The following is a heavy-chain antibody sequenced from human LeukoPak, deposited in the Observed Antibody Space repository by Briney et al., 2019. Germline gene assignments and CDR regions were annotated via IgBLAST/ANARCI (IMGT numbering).Heavy chain of an antibody. CDR1: RGTFSTSA. J-gene: IGHJ4*02. CDR2: ITPILGIA. CDR3: AREGRAAARLDF. V-gene: IGHV1-69*04. D-gene: IGHD6-6*01. Sequence: GASVKVSCTASRGTFSTSATSWVRQAPGQGLEWMGRITPILGIANYAQKFQGRVTITADKSTSTAYMELSSLRSEDTAVSYCAREGRAAARLDFWGQGTLVTVSS.